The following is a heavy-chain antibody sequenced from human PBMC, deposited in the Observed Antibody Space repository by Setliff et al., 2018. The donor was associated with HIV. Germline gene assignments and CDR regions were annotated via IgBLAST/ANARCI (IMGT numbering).Heavy chain of an antibody. J-gene: IGHJ4*02. CDR1: GGSITYYY. Sequence: SETLSLTCTVSGGSITYYYWSWVRQPPGKGLEWIGYIYTSGSTNYNPSLKSRVTISADTSKEQFSLELSSATAADTAVYYCATLDHSGGNFLAYWGQGSLVTVSS. V-gene: IGHV4-4*09. CDR3: ATLDHSGGNFLAY. D-gene: IGHD2-21*02. CDR2: IYTSGST.